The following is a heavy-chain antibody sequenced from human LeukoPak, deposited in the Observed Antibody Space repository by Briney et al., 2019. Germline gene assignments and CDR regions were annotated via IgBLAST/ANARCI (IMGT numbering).Heavy chain of an antibody. CDR1: GGSISSFF. CDR2: THYSGDT. CDR3: ARTLLGRLFDY. Sequence: YPSETLSLTCTVSGGSISSFFWSWIRQPPGKGLEWIGSTHYSGDTKYNPSLKSRVSLSVDTSKQQFSLRLSSVTAADTAVYYCARTLLGRLFDYWGQGTLVTVSS. V-gene: IGHV4-59*01. J-gene: IGHJ4*02. D-gene: IGHD2-8*02.